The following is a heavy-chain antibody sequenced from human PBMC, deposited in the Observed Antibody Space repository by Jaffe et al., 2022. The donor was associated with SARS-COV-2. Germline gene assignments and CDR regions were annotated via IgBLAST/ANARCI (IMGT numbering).Heavy chain of an antibody. Sequence: EVQLVESGGGLIQPGRSLRLSCAASGFTFIDYAMHWVRQAPGKGLEWVSGLSWNSGDIAYADSVKGRFTISRDNAKNSLYLQMHSLRAEDTALYYCAKGPAYDILTGYGYFDYWGQGTQVTVSS. CDR3: AKGPAYDILTGYGYFDY. J-gene: IGHJ4*02. CDR2: LSWNSGDI. V-gene: IGHV3-9*01. CDR1: GFTFIDYA. D-gene: IGHD3-9*01.